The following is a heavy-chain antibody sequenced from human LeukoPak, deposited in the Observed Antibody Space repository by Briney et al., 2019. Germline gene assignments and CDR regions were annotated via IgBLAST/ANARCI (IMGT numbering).Heavy chain of an antibody. CDR3: ARGYSMVRGVSYYYIDV. Sequence: GGSLRLSCAASGFTFSSYSMNWVRQAPGKGLEWVSSISSSSSYIYYADSVKGRFTISRDNAKNSLYLQMNSLRAEDTAVYYCARGYSMVRGVSYYYIDVWGKGTTVTISS. CDR2: ISSSSSYI. D-gene: IGHD3-10*01. V-gene: IGHV3-21*01. CDR1: GFTFSSYS. J-gene: IGHJ6*03.